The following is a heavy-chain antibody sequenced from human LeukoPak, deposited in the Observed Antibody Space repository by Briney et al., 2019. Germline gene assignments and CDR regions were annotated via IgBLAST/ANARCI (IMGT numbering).Heavy chain of an antibody. CDR1: GDSITTYY. J-gene: IGHJ4*02. D-gene: IGHD6-6*01. V-gene: IGHV4-59*01. Sequence: SETRSLTCTVSGDSITTYYWSWIRQPPGKGLEWIGYIYYSGITNYNPSLKSRVTISVDTSKNQFSLKLNSVTAADTAVYYCARTARQPDHWGQGILVTVSS. CDR2: IYYSGIT. CDR3: ARTARQPDH.